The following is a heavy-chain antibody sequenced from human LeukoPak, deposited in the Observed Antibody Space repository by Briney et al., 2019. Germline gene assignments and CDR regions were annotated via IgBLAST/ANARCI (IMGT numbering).Heavy chain of an antibody. CDR3: ARTGGSCSFDY. J-gene: IGHJ4*02. Sequence: GGSLRLSCAASGFTFSSYTMNWVRQAPGKGLEWVSSISSSSSYIYYADSVKGRFTISRDNAKNSLYLQMNSLRAEETAVYYCARTGGSCSFDYWGQGTLVTVSS. D-gene: IGHD2-15*01. CDR1: GFTFSSYT. V-gene: IGHV3-21*01. CDR2: ISSSSSYI.